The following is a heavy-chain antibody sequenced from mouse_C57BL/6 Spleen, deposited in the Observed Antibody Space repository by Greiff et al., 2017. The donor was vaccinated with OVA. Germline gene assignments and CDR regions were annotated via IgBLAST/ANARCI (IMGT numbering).Heavy chain of an antibody. Sequence: QVQLQQPGAELVMPGASVKLSCKASGYTFTSYWMHWVKQRPGQGLEWIGEIDPSDSYTNYNQKFKGKSTLTVDKSSSTAYMQLSSLTSEDSAVYYCERSQTAQGFDYWGQGTTLTVSS. CDR3: ERSQTAQGFDY. V-gene: IGHV1-69*01. J-gene: IGHJ2*01. CDR2: IDPSDSYT. CDR1: GYTFTSYW. D-gene: IGHD3-2*02.